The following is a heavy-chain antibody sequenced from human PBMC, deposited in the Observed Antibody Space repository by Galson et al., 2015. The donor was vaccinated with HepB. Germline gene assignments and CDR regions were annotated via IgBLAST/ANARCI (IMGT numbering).Heavy chain of an antibody. D-gene: IGHD6-13*01. CDR1: GFTFSNFN. V-gene: IGHV3-21*01. CDR2: TTSTSSYV. Sequence: LRLSCAASGFTFSNFNMNWVRQAPGKGLEWVSSTTSTSSYVYYAGSVKGRFAISRGNAKNSLYLRMNSLRAEDTAVYYCVRSSGYSRTWYAGPADFDYWGQGILVTVSS. CDR3: VRSSGYSRTWYAGPADFDY. J-gene: IGHJ4*02.